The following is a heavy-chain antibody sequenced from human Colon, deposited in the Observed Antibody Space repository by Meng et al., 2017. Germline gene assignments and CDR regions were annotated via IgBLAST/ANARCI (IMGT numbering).Heavy chain of an antibody. CDR2: TYYRSKWSN. J-gene: IGHJ4*02. CDR1: GDSPSTNSVT. D-gene: IGHD7-27*01. Sequence: SQTLSLTRVLFGDSPSTNSVTWNWFRQSPSRGLEWLGRTYYRSKWSNDSAVSVKSRISINQDTSKNQFSLQLSSVTPEDTAVYYCARGNGANWGKFDYWGQGTLVTVSS. V-gene: IGHV6-1*01. CDR3: ARGNGANWGKFDY.